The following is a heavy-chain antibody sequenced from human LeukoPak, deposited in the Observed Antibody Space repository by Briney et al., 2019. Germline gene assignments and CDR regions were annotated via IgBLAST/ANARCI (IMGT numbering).Heavy chain of an antibody. CDR2: INPNSGGT. CDR3: ARAGGDLWSGYFSFFADY. CDR1: GYTFTGYY. J-gene: IGHJ4*02. D-gene: IGHD3-3*01. Sequence: ASVKVSCKASGYTFTGYYMHWVRQAPGQGLEWMGWINPNSGGTNYAQKFQGRVTMTRDTSISTAYMELSRLRSDDTAVYYCARAGGDLWSGYFSFFADYWGQGTLVTVSS. V-gene: IGHV1-2*02.